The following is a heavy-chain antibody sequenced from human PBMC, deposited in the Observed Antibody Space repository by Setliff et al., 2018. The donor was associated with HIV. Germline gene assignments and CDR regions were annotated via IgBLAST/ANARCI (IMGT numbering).Heavy chain of an antibody. CDR2: IYHTGFA. CDR3: ARHICGTTACYAVDV. Sequence: SCKASGYTFTDYGINWIRQPPGKGLEWTGNIYHTGFANYNPSLKSRLTISVDTSKNQVSLTLSSVTPADTAVYYCARHICGTTACYAVDVWGPGTMVTVSS. CDR1: GYTFTDYG. J-gene: IGHJ3*01. D-gene: IGHD2-2*01. V-gene: IGHV4-59*01.